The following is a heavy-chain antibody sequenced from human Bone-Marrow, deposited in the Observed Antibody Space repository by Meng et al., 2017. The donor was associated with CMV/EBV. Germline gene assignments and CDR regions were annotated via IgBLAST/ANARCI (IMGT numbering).Heavy chain of an antibody. CDR1: GFTFSSYG. D-gene: IGHD2-2*02. J-gene: IGHJ6*02. Sequence: GGSLRLSCAASGFTFSSYGMHWVRQAPGKGLEWVAFIRYDGSNKYYADSVKGRFTISRDNAKNSLYLQMNSLRAEDTAVYYCASLVVVPAAIPYYYGMDVWGQGTTVTVSS. CDR2: IRYDGSNK. CDR3: ASLVVVPAAIPYYYGMDV. V-gene: IGHV3-30*02.